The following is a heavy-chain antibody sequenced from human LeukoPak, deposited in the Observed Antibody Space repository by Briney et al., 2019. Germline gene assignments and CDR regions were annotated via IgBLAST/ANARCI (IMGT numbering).Heavy chain of an antibody. J-gene: IGHJ1*01. V-gene: IGHV1-69*05. CDR3: ARDGGPCIAAASIQH. Sequence: GSSVKVSCKASGGTFSSYAISWVRQAPGQGLEWMGGIIPIFGTANYAQKFQGRVTITTDESTSTAYMELSSLRSEDTAVYYCARDGGPCIAAASIQHWGQGTLVTVSP. CDR2: IIPIFGTA. D-gene: IGHD6-13*01. CDR1: GGTFSSYA.